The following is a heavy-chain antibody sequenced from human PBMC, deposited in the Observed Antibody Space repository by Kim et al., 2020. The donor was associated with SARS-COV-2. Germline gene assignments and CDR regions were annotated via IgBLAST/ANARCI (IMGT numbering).Heavy chain of an antibody. V-gene: IGHV3-23*01. J-gene: IGHJ6*02. CDR2: ISGSGGST. Sequence: GGSLRLSCAASGFTFSSYAMSWVRQAPGKGLEWVSAISGSGGSTYYADSVKGRFTISRDNSKNTLYLQMNSLRAEDTAVYYCAKVIVGATNYYYYGMDVWGQGTTVTVSS. CDR1: GFTFSSYA. D-gene: IGHD1-26*01. CDR3: AKVIVGATNYYYYGMDV.